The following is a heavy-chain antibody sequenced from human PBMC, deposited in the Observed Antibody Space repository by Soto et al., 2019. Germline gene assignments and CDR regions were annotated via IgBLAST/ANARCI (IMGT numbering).Heavy chain of an antibody. CDR3: ARHSYSSSSPGDY. D-gene: IGHD6-6*01. CDR1: GYKFTNYW. Sequence: GESLKISCKGSGYKFTNYWLSWVRQTPGKGLEWMGRIDPSDSYINYSPSFRGHVTISIDESISTAHLQWSSLKASDTAMYYCARHSYSSSSPGDYWGQGTLVTVSS. J-gene: IGHJ4*02. CDR2: IDPSDSYI. V-gene: IGHV5-10-1*01.